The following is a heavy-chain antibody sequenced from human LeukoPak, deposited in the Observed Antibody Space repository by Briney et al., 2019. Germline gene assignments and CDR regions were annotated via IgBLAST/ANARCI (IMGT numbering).Heavy chain of an antibody. CDR1: GFTFSSYG. V-gene: IGHV3-33*01. Sequence: PGGSLRLSCAASGFTFSSYGMHWVRQAPGKGLEWVAVIRYDGSNKYYADSVKGRFTISRDNSKNTLYLQMNSLRVEDTAVYYCARGLGAPDHWGQGTLVTVSS. D-gene: IGHD1-26*01. J-gene: IGHJ4*02. CDR3: ARGLGAPDH. CDR2: IRYDGSNK.